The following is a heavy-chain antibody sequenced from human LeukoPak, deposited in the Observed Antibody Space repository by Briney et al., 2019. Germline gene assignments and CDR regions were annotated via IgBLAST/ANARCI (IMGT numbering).Heavy chain of an antibody. Sequence: PGRSLRLSCAASGFSFDDYAMHWVRHAPGKGLEWVSGISWKSGSVGYADSVKGRFTISRDNAKNSLYLQMNSLRAEDTAVYYCARDRQTDYFDYWGPGTLVTVSS. CDR2: ISWKSGSV. V-gene: IGHV3-9*01. CDR1: GFSFDDYA. CDR3: ARDRQTDYFDY. J-gene: IGHJ4*02.